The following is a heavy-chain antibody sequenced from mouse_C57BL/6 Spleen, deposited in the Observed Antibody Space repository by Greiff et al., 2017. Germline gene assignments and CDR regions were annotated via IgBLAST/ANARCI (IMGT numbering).Heavy chain of an antibody. CDR1: GFTFSNYW. V-gene: IGHV6-3*01. Sequence: EVQVVESGGGLVQPGGSMKLSCVASGFTFSNYWMNWVRQSPEKGLEWVAQIRLKSDNYATHYAESVKGRFTISRDDSKSSVYLQMNNLRAEDTGIYYCTGRWLPHYFDYWGQGTTLTVSS. D-gene: IGHD2-3*01. CDR3: TGRWLPHYFDY. CDR2: IRLKSDNYAT. J-gene: IGHJ2*01.